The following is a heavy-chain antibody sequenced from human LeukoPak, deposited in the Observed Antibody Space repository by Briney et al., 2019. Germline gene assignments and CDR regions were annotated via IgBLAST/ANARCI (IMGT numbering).Heavy chain of an antibody. CDR1: GYTFTGYY. CDR3: ARLDYYDSSGYWNDY. Sequence: ASVKVSCKASGYTFTGYYMHWVRQAPGQGLEWMGWINPNSGGTNYAQKFQGRVTMTRDTSISTAYMELSRLRSDDTAVYYCARLDYYDSSGYWNDYWGQGTLVTVSS. D-gene: IGHD3-22*01. J-gene: IGHJ4*02. CDR2: INPNSGGT. V-gene: IGHV1-2*02.